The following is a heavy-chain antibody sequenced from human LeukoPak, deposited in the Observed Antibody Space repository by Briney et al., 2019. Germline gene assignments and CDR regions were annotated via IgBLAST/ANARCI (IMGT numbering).Heavy chain of an antibody. V-gene: IGHV3-9*01. J-gene: IGHJ2*01. CDR3: ARGAVTTAVHWHFSL. CDR1: GFTFDDYA. Sequence: PGGSLRLSCAASGFTFDDYAMHWVRQAPGKGLEWVSGISWNSGSIGYADSVKGRFTISRDNAKNSLYLQMNSLRAEDTAVYYCARGAVTTAVHWHFSLWGRGTLVTVSS. D-gene: IGHD4-17*01. CDR2: ISWNSGSI.